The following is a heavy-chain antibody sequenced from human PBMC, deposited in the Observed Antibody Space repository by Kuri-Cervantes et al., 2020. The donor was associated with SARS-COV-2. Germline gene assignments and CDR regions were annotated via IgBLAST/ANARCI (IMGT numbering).Heavy chain of an antibody. CDR2: IYYSGST. D-gene: IGHD3-9*01. CDR1: GGSISSYY. Sequence: GSLRLSCTVSGGSISSYYWSWIRQPPGQGLEWLGYIYYSGSTKYNPSLESRVTISVDTSKNQFSLKLTSVTAADTAVYYCARRSYYDFFTGYYIPFYMDVWGKGTTVTVSS. CDR3: ARRSYYDFFTGYYIPFYMDV. J-gene: IGHJ6*03. V-gene: IGHV4-59*08.